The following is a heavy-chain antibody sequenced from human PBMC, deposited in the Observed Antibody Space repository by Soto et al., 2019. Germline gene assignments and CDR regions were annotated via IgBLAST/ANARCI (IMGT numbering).Heavy chain of an antibody. Sequence: GGSLRLSCAASGFTVSSNYMSWVRQAPGKGLEWVSVIYSGGSTYYADSVKGRFTISRDNSKNTLYLQMNSLRAEDTAVYYCTTGTYYDFWSGLDYGMDVWGQGTTVTVSS. V-gene: IGHV3-53*01. CDR3: TTGTYYDFWSGLDYGMDV. CDR1: GFTVSSNY. J-gene: IGHJ6*02. CDR2: IYSGGST. D-gene: IGHD3-3*01.